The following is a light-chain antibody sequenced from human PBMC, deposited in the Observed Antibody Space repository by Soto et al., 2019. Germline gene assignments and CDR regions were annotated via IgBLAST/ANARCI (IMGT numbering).Light chain of an antibody. J-gene: IGKJ1*01. V-gene: IGKV3-15*01. CDR3: LQYHNLWA. Sequence: ILMTQSPATVSVPPGESATLSCRASQNIYYNVAWYQHRPGHAPRLLIYRASTRAPGVPARFSGSGSGTEFTLTISSLQPEDFTVYSCLQYHNLWAFGKGTKVDIK. CDR1: QNIYYN. CDR2: RAS.